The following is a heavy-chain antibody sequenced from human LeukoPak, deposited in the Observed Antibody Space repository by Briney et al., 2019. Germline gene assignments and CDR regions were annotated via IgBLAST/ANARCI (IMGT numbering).Heavy chain of an antibody. D-gene: IGHD2-15*01. CDR3: ARDLVRCSGGSCYPQYYLDY. CDR2: INPSGGST. J-gene: IGHJ4*02. Sequence: ASVKVSCKASGYTFTSYYMHWVRQAPGQGLEWMGIINPSGGSTAYAHQFQGRVTMTRDTSTSTVYMEVSSLRSEDTAVYYCARDLVRCSGGSCYPQYYLDYWGQGTLVTVSS. V-gene: IGHV1-46*01. CDR1: GYTFTSYY.